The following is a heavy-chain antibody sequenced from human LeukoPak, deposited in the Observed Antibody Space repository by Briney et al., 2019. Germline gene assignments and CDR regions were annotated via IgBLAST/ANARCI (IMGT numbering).Heavy chain of an antibody. CDR1: GFTFSRYS. J-gene: IGHJ4*03. D-gene: IGHD3-10*01. CDR2: ISSSRSTT. Sequence: GGSLRLSCAASGFTFSRYSMTWVRQAPGKGPEWISFISSSRSTTYYADSVKGRCTISRDNGKNSMYLQMNSLRVEDTAVYYCAKLAKYFYGSETYYFFEHWGQGTPVTASS. V-gene: IGHV3-48*01. CDR3: AKLAKYFYGSETYYFFEH.